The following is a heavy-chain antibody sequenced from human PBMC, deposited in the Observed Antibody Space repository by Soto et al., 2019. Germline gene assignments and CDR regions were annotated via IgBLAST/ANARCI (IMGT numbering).Heavy chain of an antibody. CDR1: GFTFSSYG. CDR2: IWYDGSNK. V-gene: IGHV3-33*01. CDR3: AVETRGTAMVAGAARVDY. J-gene: IGHJ4*02. Sequence: QVQLVESGGGVVQPGRSLRLSCAASGFTFSSYGMHWVRQAPGKGLEWVAVIWYDGSNKYYADSVKGRFTISRDNSKNTLYLQMNSLRAEYTAVYYCAVETRGTAMVAGAARVDYWGQGTLVTVSS. D-gene: IGHD5-18*01.